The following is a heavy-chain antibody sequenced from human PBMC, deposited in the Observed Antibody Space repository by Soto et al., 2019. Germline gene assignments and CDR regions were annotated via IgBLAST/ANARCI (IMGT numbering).Heavy chain of an antibody. CDR3: ARRSSIAARWYFDL. D-gene: IGHD6-6*01. J-gene: IGHJ2*01. CDR1: GGSISSSSYY. CDR2: IYYSGST. Sequence: SETLSLTCTVSGGSISSSSYYWGWIRQPPGKGLEWIGSIYYSGSTYYNPSLKSRATISVDTSKNQFSLKLSSVTAADTAVYYCARRSSIAARWYFDLWGRGTLVTVSS. V-gene: IGHV4-39*01.